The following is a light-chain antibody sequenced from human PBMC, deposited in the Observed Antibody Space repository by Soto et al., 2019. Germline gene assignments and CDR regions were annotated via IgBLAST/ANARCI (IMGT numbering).Light chain of an antibody. CDR2: SSS. V-gene: IGKV1-39*01. CDR1: QSISNF. J-gene: IGKJ1*01. Sequence: DLQLTQSPSSLSASVGDRVTITCRASQSISNFLNWYQRRPGQAPKLLISSSSNVQSGVPSRFSGRGSGTDFTLTISGLQPEDAASYCCQQSYNTPRTFGQGTKVEI. CDR3: QQSYNTPRT.